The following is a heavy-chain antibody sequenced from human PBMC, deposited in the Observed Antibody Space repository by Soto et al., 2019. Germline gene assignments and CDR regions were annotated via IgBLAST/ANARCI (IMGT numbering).Heavy chain of an antibody. CDR1: GFSLSHYW. D-gene: IGHD7-27*01. V-gene: IGHV3-74*01. CDR3: ASGWGCPDD. CDR2: INLDGSTT. J-gene: IGHJ4*02. Sequence: EVQLVESGGGLIQPGGALRLTCTASGFSLSHYWMHWIRQAPGKGLVWVSRINLDGSTTDYAPSVKGRFTISRDNAKNSLYLRMNSLAADDTAVYYCASGWGCPDDWGRGTLVTVSS.